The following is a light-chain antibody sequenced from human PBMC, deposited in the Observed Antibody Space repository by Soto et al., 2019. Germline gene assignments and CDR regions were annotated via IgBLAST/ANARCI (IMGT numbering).Light chain of an antibody. CDR2: GAS. CDR1: QSVGSY. V-gene: IGKV3-15*01. J-gene: IGKJ2*01. Sequence: EIVMTQSPATLSVSPGGRATLSCRASQSVGSYLAWYQQRPGQPPRLLIYGASTRATGIPARFSGSGPGTEFSLTISSLQSEDFAVYYCQQYNTWPPRYTFGQGTKLEIK. CDR3: QQYNTWPPRYT.